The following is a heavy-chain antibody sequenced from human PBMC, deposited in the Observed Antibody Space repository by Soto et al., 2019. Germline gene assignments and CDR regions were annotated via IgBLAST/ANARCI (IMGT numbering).Heavy chain of an antibody. CDR2: ISYEGRNK. D-gene: IGHD2-15*01. J-gene: IGHJ4*02. Sequence: GGSMRLSCAVSGLTLSLYGMHWVRQAPGKGLEWVAFISYEGRNKYYADSVKGRFTISRDNSKNTLSLQLDSLRPEDTAVYYCAKGRDSTLLRWQYFDNWGQGTQVTVSS. CDR1: GLTLSLYG. CDR3: AKGRDSTLLRWQYFDN. V-gene: IGHV3-30*18.